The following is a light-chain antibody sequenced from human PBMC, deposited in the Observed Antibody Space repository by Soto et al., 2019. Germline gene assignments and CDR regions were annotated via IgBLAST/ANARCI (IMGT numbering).Light chain of an antibody. CDR1: SSDVGGYNY. J-gene: IGLJ1*01. CDR3: SSYTSSSTLLYV. CDR2: EVS. V-gene: IGLV2-14*01. Sequence: QSALTQPASVSGSRGQSFTISCTGTSSDVGGYNYVSWYQQHPGQAPKLMIYEVSNRPSGVSNRFSGSKSGNTASLTISGLQAEDEADYYCSSYTSSSTLLYVFGTGTKVTVL.